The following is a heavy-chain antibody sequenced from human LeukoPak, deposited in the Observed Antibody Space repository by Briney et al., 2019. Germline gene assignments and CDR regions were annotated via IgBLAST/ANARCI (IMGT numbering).Heavy chain of an antibody. CDR2: INPNSGGT. CDR3: ARGRLTTVKAPFGTGRRIQNYYYYMDV. D-gene: IGHD4-11*01. CDR1: GFTFNDYV. Sequence: ASVKVSCKTSGFTFNDYVMNWVRQAPGQGLQWMGWINPNSGGTNYAQKFQGRVTMTRDTSISTVYMELSRLRSDDTAVYYCARGRLTTVKAPFGTGRRIQNYYYYMDVWGKGTTVTVSS. V-gene: IGHV1-2*02. J-gene: IGHJ6*03.